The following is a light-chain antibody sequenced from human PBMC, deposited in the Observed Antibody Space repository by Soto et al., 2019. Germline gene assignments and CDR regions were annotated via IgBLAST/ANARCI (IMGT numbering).Light chain of an antibody. CDR3: QHYYGFSRT. J-gene: IGKJ1*01. CDR2: DAS. V-gene: IGKV1-5*01. Sequence: DIQMTQSPSTLSASVGDRVTITCRASQIINTWLAWYQRKPGKAPKLLIYDASSLQSGVPSRFSGSGAGTEFTLTINSLQPDDFATYYCQHYYGFSRTFGQGTKVDIK. CDR1: QIINTW.